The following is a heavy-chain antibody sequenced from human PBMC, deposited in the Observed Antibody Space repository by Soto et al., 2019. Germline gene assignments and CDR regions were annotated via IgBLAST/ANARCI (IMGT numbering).Heavy chain of an antibody. V-gene: IGHV3-33*07. Sequence: PGGSLRLSCAVSGLTFSSYAMYWVRQAPGKGLEWVAIIWYDGSSKYYADSVKGRFTISRDNSKNTVYLQMNSLRAEDTAVNYCARNVQTLRYNGMDVWGQGTTVTVSS. D-gene: IGHD3-9*01. J-gene: IGHJ6*02. CDR2: IWYDGSSK. CDR3: ARNVQTLRYNGMDV. CDR1: GLTFSSYA.